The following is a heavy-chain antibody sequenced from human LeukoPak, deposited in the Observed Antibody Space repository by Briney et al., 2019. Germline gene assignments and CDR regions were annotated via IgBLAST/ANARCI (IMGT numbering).Heavy chain of an antibody. V-gene: IGHV4-39*01. CDR2: IYYSGIT. D-gene: IGHD1-26*01. CDR1: GGSISSNSYY. Sequence: SETLSLTCTVSGGSISSNSYYWGWIRQPPGKGLDWIGSIYYSGITYYNPSLKSRVTISVDTSKNQFSLKLSSVTAADTAVYYCASWGATHHYFDSWGRGTLVTVSS. J-gene: IGHJ4*02. CDR3: ASWGATHHYFDS.